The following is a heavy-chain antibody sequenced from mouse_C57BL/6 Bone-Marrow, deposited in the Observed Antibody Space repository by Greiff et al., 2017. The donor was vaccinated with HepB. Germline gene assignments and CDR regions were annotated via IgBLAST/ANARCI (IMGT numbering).Heavy chain of an antibody. J-gene: IGHJ2*01. CDR3: ARSSYYSNRDYFDY. CDR1: GYTFTSYD. CDR2: IYPRDGST. V-gene: IGHV1-85*01. Sequence: VQLQQSGPELVKPGASVKLSCKASGYTFTSYDINWVKQRPGQGLEWIGWIYPRDGSTKYNEKFKGKATLTVDTSSSTAYMELHSLTSEDSAVYFCARSSYYSNRDYFDYWGQGTTLTVSS. D-gene: IGHD2-5*01.